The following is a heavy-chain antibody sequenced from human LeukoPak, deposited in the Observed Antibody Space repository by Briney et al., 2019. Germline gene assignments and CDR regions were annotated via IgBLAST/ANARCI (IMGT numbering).Heavy chain of an antibody. D-gene: IGHD3-22*01. Sequence: SETLSLTCTGSGGSISSYYWSWIRQPPGKGLEGIGYIYYSGSTNYNPSLKSRVTISVDTSKNQFSLKLSSVTAADTAVYYCAREGDSSGYYPNGYFDYWGQGTLVTVSS. V-gene: IGHV4-59*01. CDR3: AREGDSSGYYPNGYFDY. CDR2: IYYSGST. CDR1: GGSISSYY. J-gene: IGHJ4*02.